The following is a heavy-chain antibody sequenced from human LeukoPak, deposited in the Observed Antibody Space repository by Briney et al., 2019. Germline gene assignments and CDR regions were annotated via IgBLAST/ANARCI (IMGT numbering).Heavy chain of an antibody. D-gene: IGHD3-22*01. J-gene: IGHJ3*02. V-gene: IGHV1-69*01. Sequence: GASVKVSCKASGGTFSSYAISWVRQAPGQGLEWMGGIIPIFGTANYAQKFQGRVTITADESTSTAYTELSSLRSEDTAVYYCARGYYYDSSGYYGLDAFDIWGQGTMVTISS. CDR1: GGTFSSYA. CDR3: ARGYYYDSSGYYGLDAFDI. CDR2: IIPIFGTA.